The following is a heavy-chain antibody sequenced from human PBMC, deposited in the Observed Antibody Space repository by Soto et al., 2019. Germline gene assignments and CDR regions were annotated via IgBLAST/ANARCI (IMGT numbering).Heavy chain of an antibody. V-gene: IGHV1-18*01. Sequence: QVQLVQSGAEVKKPGASVKVSCKASVYTFSSYHISWVRQAPGQGLEWMGWMSAYKGNTNYAQKHQGRLTMTTDTSTSTAYIELGSQRSDGTAVYYCARDGPPTDYWGQGTLVTVSS. CDR2: MSAYKGNT. CDR3: ARDGPPTDY. J-gene: IGHJ4*02. CDR1: VYTFSSYH.